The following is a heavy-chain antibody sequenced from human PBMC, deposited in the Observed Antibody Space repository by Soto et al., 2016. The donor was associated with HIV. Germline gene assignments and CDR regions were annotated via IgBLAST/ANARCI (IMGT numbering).Heavy chain of an antibody. CDR3: ARWWGGLGSYRRYYFDY. CDR1: GYTFTSYD. V-gene: IGHV1-8*01. CDR2: MNPNSGNI. J-gene: IGHJ4*02. D-gene: IGHD3-16*02. Sequence: QVQLVQSGAEVKKPGASVKVSCKASGYTFTSYDINWVRQATGQGLEWVGWMNPNSGNIGYAQKFQGRVTITRNTSISTAYMELSSLRSEDTAVYYCARWWGGLGSYRRYYFDYWGQGNXGHRLL.